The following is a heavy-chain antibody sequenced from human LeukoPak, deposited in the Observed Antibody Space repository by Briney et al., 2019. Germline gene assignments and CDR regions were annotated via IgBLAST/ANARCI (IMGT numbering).Heavy chain of an antibody. CDR1: GDSISSYY. V-gene: IGHV4-59*01. CDR2: IYYSGST. CDR3: ARARYSDSRAFDI. Sequence: SETLSLTCTVSGDSISSYYRNWIRQSPGKGLEWIGYIYYSGSTNYNPSLRSRVTISVDTSKTQFSLNLSSVTAADTAVYYCARARYSDSRAFDIWGQGTLVTVSS. D-gene: IGHD4-11*01. J-gene: IGHJ3*02.